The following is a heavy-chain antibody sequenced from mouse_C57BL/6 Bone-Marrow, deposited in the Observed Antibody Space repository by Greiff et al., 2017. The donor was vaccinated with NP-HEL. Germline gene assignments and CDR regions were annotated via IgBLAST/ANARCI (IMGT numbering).Heavy chain of an antibody. CDR3: ARWDYSNYYYAMDY. J-gene: IGHJ4*01. Sequence: EVQGVESGGGLVQPGGSLKLSCAASGFTFSDYGMAWVRQAPRKGPEWVAFISNLAYSIYYAATVTGRFTISRENAKNTLYLEMSSLRSEDTAMYYCARWDYSNYYYAMDYWGQGTSVTVSS. D-gene: IGHD2-5*01. CDR2: ISNLAYSI. V-gene: IGHV5-15*01. CDR1: GFTFSDYG.